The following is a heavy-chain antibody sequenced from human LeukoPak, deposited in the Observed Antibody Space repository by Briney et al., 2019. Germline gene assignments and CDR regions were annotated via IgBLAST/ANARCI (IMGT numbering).Heavy chain of an antibody. D-gene: IGHD1-26*01. CDR1: GYSFTNYW. J-gene: IGHJ4*02. CDR3: ARHFSQSRGSYNELDS. CDR2: IYPDDSDT. V-gene: IGHV5-51*01. Sequence: GESLKISCKASGYSFTNYWIGWVRQMPGKGLEWMGIIYPDDSDTRYSPSFQGLVTISADKSINPAYLQWSSLRASDTAMYYCARHFSQSRGSYNELDSWGQGTLVTVSS.